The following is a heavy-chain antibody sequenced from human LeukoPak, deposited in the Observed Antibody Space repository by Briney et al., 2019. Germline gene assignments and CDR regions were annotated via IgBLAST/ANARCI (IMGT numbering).Heavy chain of an antibody. Sequence: ASVKVSCRASGYTFTDSFIHWVRQAPGQGLEWMGLINPNSGGTKYAQKFQGRVTMTRDTFISTAYMELSRLGSDDTAVYYCARLRPDEHWGQGTLVTVSS. CDR3: ARLRPDEH. CDR2: INPNSGGT. V-gene: IGHV1-2*02. J-gene: IGHJ4*02. CDR1: GYTFTDSF.